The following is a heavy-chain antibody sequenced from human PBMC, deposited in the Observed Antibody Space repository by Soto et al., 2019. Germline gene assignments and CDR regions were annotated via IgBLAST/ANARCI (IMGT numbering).Heavy chain of an antibody. CDR1: GGSFSGYY. Sequence: SETLSLTCAVYGGSFSGYYWSWIRQPPGKGLEWIGEINHSGSTTYNPSLKSRLSFSLDTSKNHFSLNLSSVSVADTAVYYCARGGITMAWNYYYYGMDVWGQGTTVTVSS. D-gene: IGHD3-10*01. J-gene: IGHJ6*02. CDR3: ARGGITMAWNYYYYGMDV. V-gene: IGHV4-34*01. CDR2: INHSGST.